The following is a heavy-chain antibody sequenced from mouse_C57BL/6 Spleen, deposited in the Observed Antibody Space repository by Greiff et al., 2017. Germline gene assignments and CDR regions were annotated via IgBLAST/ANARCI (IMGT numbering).Heavy chain of an antibody. CDR2: IDPSDSET. CDR3: ASGPFAY. CDR1: GYTFTSYW. V-gene: IGHV1-52*01. J-gene: IGHJ3*01. Sequence: QVQLQQPGAELVRPGSSVKLSCKASGYTFTSYWMHWVKQRPIQGLECIGNIDPSDSETHYNQKFKGKATLTVDKSSSTAYMQLSSLTSEDSAVYFCASGPFAYWGQGTLVTVSA.